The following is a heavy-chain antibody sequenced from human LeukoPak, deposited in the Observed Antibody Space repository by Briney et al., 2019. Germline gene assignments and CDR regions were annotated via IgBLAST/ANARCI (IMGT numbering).Heavy chain of an antibody. CDR1: GFTFSDCA. Sequence: GRSLRLSCAASGFTFSDCAMSWVRQAPGKGLEWVSAIGGSDGVTLYADSVKGRFTVFRDNSKNTLYLEMSNLRVEDTALYYCAKRPNSDSGSYYFDHWGQGTLVTVSS. D-gene: IGHD3-10*01. CDR3: AKRPNSDSGSYYFDH. J-gene: IGHJ4*02. V-gene: IGHV3-23*01. CDR2: IGGSDGVT.